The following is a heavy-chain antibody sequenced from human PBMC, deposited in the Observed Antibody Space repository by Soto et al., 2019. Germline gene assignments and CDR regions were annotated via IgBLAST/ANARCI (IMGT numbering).Heavy chain of an antibody. CDR3: AREGRYCSGGSCSRWFDP. CDR1: GDSVSSNSAA. CDR2: TYYRSKWYN. V-gene: IGHV6-1*01. J-gene: IGHJ5*02. D-gene: IGHD2-15*01. Sequence: SQTLSLTCAISGDSVSSNSAAWNWIRQSPSRGLERLGRTYYRSKWYNDYAVSVKSRITINPDTSKNQFSLQLNSVTPEDTAVYYCAREGRYCSGGSCSRWFDPWGQGTLVTVS.